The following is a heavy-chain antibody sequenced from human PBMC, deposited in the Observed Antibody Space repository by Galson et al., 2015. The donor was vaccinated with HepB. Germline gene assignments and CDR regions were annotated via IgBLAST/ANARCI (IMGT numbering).Heavy chain of an antibody. CDR1: GLTFSNAW. D-gene: IGHD3-9*01. CDR2: IKSTTDGGTT. J-gene: IGHJ4*02. Sequence: SLRLSCADSGLTFSNAWMSWARQAPGKGLEWVGRIKSTTDGGTTDYAAPVKGRFTISRDDSKITLYLQMNSLKTEDTAVYYCTTEVRYFDKTTWDYWGQGTLVTVSS. V-gene: IGHV3-15*01. CDR3: TTEVRYFDKTTWDY.